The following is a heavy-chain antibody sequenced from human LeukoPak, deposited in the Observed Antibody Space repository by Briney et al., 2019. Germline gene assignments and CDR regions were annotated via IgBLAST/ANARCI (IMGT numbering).Heavy chain of an antibody. CDR3: ARRRDWFDP. CDR1: GFTFGSSE. V-gene: IGHV3-48*03. J-gene: IGHJ5*02. CDR2: IGSSGNAI. Sequence: GGSLRLSCAASGFTFGSSEMNWVRQAPGKGLEWVSYIGSSGNAIYYADSVRGRFTISRDNAKNSLYLQMNSLRVEDTAVYYCARRRDWFDPWGQGTLVTVSS.